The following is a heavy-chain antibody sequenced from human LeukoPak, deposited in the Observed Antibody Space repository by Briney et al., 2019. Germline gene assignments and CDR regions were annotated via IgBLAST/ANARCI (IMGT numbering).Heavy chain of an antibody. CDR1: GGTFSSYA. J-gene: IGHJ6*02. CDR3: ARDTLETARQYYYYGMDV. CDR2: ISAYNGNT. V-gene: IGHV1-18*01. D-gene: IGHD5-24*01. Sequence: ASVKVSCKASGGTFSSYAISWVRQAPGQGLEWMGWISAYNGNTNYAQKLQGRVTMTTDTSTSTAYMELRSLRSDDTAVYYCARDTLETARQYYYYGMDVWGQGTTITVSS.